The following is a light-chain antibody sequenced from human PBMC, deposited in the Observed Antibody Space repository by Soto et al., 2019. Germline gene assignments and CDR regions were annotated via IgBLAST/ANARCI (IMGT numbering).Light chain of an antibody. J-gene: IGKJ4*01. CDR2: WAS. Sequence: DIVMTQSPDSLAVSLGERATINCKSSQSVLYSSNNRDYLAWYQQKPGQPPKLLISWASARESGVPDRFSGSGSETDFTLTISSLQAEDVALYYCQQYYDTPLTFGGGTKVEIK. CDR1: QSVLYSSNNRDY. CDR3: QQYYDTPLT. V-gene: IGKV4-1*01.